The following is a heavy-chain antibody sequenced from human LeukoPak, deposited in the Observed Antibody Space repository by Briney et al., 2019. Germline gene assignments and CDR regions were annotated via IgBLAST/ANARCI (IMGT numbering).Heavy chain of an antibody. Sequence: GGSLRLSCAASGFTFSSYAMSWVRQAPGKGLEWVSAISGSGGSTYYADSVKGRFTISRDNSKNTLYLQMNSLRAEDTAVYYCARDRGYNVYYYYYYGMDVWGQGTTVTVSS. CDR2: ISGSGGST. J-gene: IGHJ6*02. V-gene: IGHV3-23*01. CDR1: GFTFSSYA. D-gene: IGHD5-12*01. CDR3: ARDRGYNVYYYYYYGMDV.